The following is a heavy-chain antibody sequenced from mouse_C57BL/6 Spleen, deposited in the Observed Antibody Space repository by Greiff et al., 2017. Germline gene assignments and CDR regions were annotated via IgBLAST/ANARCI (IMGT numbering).Heavy chain of an antibody. J-gene: IGHJ4*01. CDR2: IHPNSGST. CDR1: GYTFTSYW. CDR3: ELDCSGYNYAMDY. D-gene: IGHD3-2*02. Sequence: QVQLQQPGAELVKPGASVKLSCKASGYTFTSYWMHWVKQRPGQGLEWIGMIHPNSGSTNYNEKFKSKATLTVDKSSSTAYMQLSSLTSEDSAVXYCELDCSGYNYAMDYWGQGTSVTVSS. V-gene: IGHV1-64*01.